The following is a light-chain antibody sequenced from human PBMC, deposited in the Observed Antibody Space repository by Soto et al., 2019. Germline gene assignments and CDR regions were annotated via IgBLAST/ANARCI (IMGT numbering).Light chain of an antibody. CDR2: GAS. Sequence: EIVMTQSPATLSVSPGERATLSCRASQSVSSNLAWYQQKPGQAPRLLIYGASTRATGIPDRFSGSGSGTDFTLTISNLQSEDFAVYYCQQYNTWPPITFGQGTRLEIK. J-gene: IGKJ5*01. V-gene: IGKV3D-15*01. CDR3: QQYNTWPPIT. CDR1: QSVSSN.